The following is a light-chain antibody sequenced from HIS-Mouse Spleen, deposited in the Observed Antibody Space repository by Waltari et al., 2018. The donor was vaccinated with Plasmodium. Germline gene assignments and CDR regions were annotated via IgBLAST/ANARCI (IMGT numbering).Light chain of an antibody. CDR3: AAWDDSLNGV. J-gene: IGLJ3*02. V-gene: IGLV2-14*02. CDR2: EGS. CDR1: SRDVGSYNL. Sequence: QSALTQPASVSGSPGQSLTISCTGTSRDVGSYNLVSWYQQHPGKAPKLMNYEGSKRPSGVSNRFSGSKSGTSASLAISGLQSEDEADYYCAAWDDSLNGVFGGGTKLTVL.